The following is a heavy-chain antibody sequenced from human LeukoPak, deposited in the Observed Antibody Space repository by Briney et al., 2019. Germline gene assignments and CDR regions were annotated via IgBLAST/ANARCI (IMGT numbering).Heavy chain of an antibody. D-gene: IGHD2-2*01. CDR3: ARDWWECSSTSCLYYFDY. CDR1: GYTFTGYY. J-gene: IGHJ4*02. CDR2: INPNSGGT. Sequence: GASVKVSCKASGYTFTGYYMHWVRQAPGQGLEWMGWINPNSGGTNYAQKLQGRVTMTRDTSISTAYMELSRLRSDDTAVYYCARDWWECSSTSCLYYFDYRGQGTLVTVSS. V-gene: IGHV1-2*02.